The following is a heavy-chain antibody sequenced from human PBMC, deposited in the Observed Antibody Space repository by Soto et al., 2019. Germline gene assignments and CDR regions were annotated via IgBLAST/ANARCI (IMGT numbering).Heavy chain of an antibody. CDR3: AREGGYSANYYTPFDY. J-gene: IGHJ4*02. CDR1: GGSISTYY. Sequence: SETLSLTYTVSGGSISTYYWSWIRQPAGKGLEWIGRIQSSGSTNYNPSFKSRVTMSVDTSKIQFSLKLSSVTAADTAVYYCAREGGYSANYYTPFDYWGQGTLVTVSS. V-gene: IGHV4-4*07. CDR2: IQSSGST. D-gene: IGHD1-26*01.